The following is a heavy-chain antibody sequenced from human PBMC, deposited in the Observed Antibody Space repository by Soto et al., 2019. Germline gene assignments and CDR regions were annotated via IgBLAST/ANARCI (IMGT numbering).Heavy chain of an antibody. J-gene: IGHJ4*02. D-gene: IGHD3-22*01. CDR3: ARREYYDSKELGY. CDR2: INSDGSST. CDR1: GFTFSSYW. V-gene: IGHV3-74*01. Sequence: GSLRLSCAASGFTFSSYWMHWVRQAPGKGLVWVSRINSDGSSTSYADSVKGRFTIPRDNAKNTLYLQMNSLRAEDTAVYYCARREYYDSKELGYWGQGTLVTVSS.